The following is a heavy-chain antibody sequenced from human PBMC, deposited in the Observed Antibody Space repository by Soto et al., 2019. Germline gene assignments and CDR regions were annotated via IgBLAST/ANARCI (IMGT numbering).Heavy chain of an antibody. J-gene: IGHJ4*02. Sequence: EVHLVESGGGLVQPGGSLRLSCAASGFIFSSYSMNWVRQAPGKGLEWVSYISSSSSTIYYADSVKGRFTISRDNAKNSLYLQMNSLRAEDTAVYYCARDIIGTTVYWGQRTLVTVSS. CDR2: ISSSSSTI. CDR3: ARDIIGTTVY. CDR1: GFIFSSYS. D-gene: IGHD1-20*01. V-gene: IGHV3-48*01.